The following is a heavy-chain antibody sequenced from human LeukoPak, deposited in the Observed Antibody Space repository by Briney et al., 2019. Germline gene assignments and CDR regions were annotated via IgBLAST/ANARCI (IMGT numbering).Heavy chain of an antibody. CDR3: ATDYYDRSGDYTFDH. V-gene: IGHV3-23*01. D-gene: IGHD3-22*01. CDR2: ISGGGATA. CDR1: GFAFRDYA. J-gene: IGHJ4*02. Sequence: HPGGSLRLSCAASGFAFRDYAMSWVRQAPGKGLEWVSVISGGGATAHYTDSVKGRSTISRDNYKNTVSLQMNSLRAEDTAAYYCATDYYDRSGDYTFDHWGQGTQVTVSS.